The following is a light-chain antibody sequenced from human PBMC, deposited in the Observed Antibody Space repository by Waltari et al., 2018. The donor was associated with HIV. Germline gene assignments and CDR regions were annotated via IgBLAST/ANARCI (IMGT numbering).Light chain of an antibody. CDR3: ATWDDTPTGHVL. J-gene: IGLJ2*01. CDR1: TSNIGTNV. Sequence: QSVLAQPPSVSGTPGQRVTISCSGTTSNIGTNVVNWYQQVPGTAPKLLISSNNQRPSGVPDRFSGFKSGISASLAINGLQSEDEADYYCATWDDTPTGHVLFGGGTKVTVL. V-gene: IGLV1-44*01. CDR2: SNN.